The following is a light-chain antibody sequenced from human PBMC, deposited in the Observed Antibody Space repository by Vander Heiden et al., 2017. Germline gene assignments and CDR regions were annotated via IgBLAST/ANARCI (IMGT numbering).Light chain of an antibody. CDR1: QSIANS. CDR3: QQSGALPFT. CDR2: DAS. V-gene: IGKV1-33*01. J-gene: IGKJ3*01. Sequence: IHDPTSLAASVGERITNAWQASQSIANSVYWFQQKPGKAPKLLIYDASYLEPGVPAKFSGTGSGTHFTCTISSLQPEDIATYYGQQSGALPFTFGPGTKVEIK.